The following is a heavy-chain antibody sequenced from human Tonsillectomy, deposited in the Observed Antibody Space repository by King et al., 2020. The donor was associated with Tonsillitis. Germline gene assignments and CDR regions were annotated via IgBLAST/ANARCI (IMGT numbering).Heavy chain of an antibody. V-gene: IGHV3-49*03. D-gene: IGHD3-22*01. CDR3: TKDSYDKITRTGWSFYF. CDR2: IRSKAYGGTT. CDR1: GFTFGDYA. J-gene: IGHJ4*02. Sequence: VQLVESGGGLIQPGRSLRLSCTASGFTFGDYAMNWFRQAPGKGLEGVGFIRSKAYGGTTEYAASVKGRFTISRDDSKSIAYLQKNSLKTEDTAVYYCTKDSYDKITRTGWSFYFWGQGTLVTVSS.